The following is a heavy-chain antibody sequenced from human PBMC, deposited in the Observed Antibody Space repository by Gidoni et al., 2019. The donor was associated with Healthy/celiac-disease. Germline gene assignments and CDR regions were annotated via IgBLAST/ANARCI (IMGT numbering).Heavy chain of an antibody. V-gene: IGHV3-30*02. D-gene: IGHD6-13*01. CDR1: GFTFSSYG. CDR3: AKDKEAAAGDYYYYGMDV. CDR2: IRYDGSNK. Sequence: QVQLVESGGGVVQPGGSLRLSCAASGFTFSSYGLHWVRQAPGKGLEWVAFIRYDGSNKYYADSLKGRFTISRDNSKNTLYLQMNSLRAEDTAVYYCAKDKEAAAGDYYYYGMDVWGQGTTVTVSS. J-gene: IGHJ6*02.